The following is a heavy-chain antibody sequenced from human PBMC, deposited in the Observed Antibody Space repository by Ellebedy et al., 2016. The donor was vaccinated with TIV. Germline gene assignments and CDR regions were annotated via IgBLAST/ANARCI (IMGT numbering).Heavy chain of an antibody. V-gene: IGHV4-34*01. CDR2: INHSGTT. CDR3: ARGEPDLVVVPTTIWTGNWFDP. J-gene: IGHJ5*02. Sequence: MPSETLSLTCAVYDGSLSGYYWSWIRQPPGKGLEWIGKINHSGTTNYNPSLQSRVTISVDTSKNHFSLRLTSVTAADTAVYYCARGEPDLVVVPTTIWTGNWFDPWGKGTLVTVSS. D-gene: IGHD2-2*01. CDR1: DGSLSGYY.